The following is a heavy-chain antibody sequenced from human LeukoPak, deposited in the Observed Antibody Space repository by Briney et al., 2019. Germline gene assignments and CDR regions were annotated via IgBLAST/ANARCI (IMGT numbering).Heavy chain of an antibody. CDR2: IHLNGIT. Sequence: SETLSLTCSVSGDSITSYAWWSWVLQPPGKGLEWIGEIHLNGITNYNPSLKSRVTMSIDKSNNQFSLNLSSVTAADTAVYYCARVISSAWRQNDLWGQGTLVTV. CDR1: GDSITSYAW. V-gene: IGHV4-4*02. D-gene: IGHD3-22*01. CDR3: ARVISSAWRQNDL. J-gene: IGHJ5*02.